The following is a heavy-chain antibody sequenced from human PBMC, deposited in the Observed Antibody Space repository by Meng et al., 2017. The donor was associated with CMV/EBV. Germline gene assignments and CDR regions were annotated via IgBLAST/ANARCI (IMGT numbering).Heavy chain of an antibody. CDR2: IDPSDSYT. CDR1: GYSFTNYW. D-gene: IGHD1-14*01. J-gene: IGHJ4*02. Sequence: GEALKIPCKGSGYSFTNYWISWVRQMPGKGLEWMGTIDPSDSYTNYSPSFQGHVTLPADKSISTAYLQWSSLKASHTAMYYCAVGWYFDFDYWGQGTLVTVSS. CDR3: AVGWYFDFDY. V-gene: IGHV5-10-1*01.